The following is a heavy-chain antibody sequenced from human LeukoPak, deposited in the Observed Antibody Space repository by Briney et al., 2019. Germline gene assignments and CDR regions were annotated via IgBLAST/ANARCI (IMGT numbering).Heavy chain of an antibody. CDR3: ARGYCTIGGCYIGPFDY. Sequence: SETLSLTCTVSGVSIGSYYWSWIRQPPGKGLEWIGYIYYSGSTNYNPSLKSRVTISVDASKNHVYLKPRSVTAACTAVYYCARGYCTIGGCYIGPFDYWGQGTLVTVSS. CDR2: IYYSGST. V-gene: IGHV4-59*01. CDR1: GVSIGSYY. D-gene: IGHD2-8*01. J-gene: IGHJ4*02.